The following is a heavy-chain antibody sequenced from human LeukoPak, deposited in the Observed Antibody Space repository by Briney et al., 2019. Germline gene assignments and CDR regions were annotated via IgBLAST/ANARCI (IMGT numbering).Heavy chain of an antibody. V-gene: IGHV3-66*01. J-gene: IGHJ3*02. Sequence: GGSLKLSCAASGCTVSNNYMSWVRQAPGKGLEWVSVIYSGGSTYYADSVKGRFTIARDNSKNTLYLRMNSLRAKDMAVYDCAREKTYSSGWYQDLRRDAFDIWGQGTMVTVSS. D-gene: IGHD6-19*01. CDR1: GCTVSNNY. CDR3: AREKTYSSGWYQDLRRDAFDI. CDR2: IYSGGST.